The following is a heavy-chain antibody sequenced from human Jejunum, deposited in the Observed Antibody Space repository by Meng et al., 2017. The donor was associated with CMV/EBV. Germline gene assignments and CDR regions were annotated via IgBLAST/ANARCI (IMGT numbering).Heavy chain of an antibody. CDR3: TRGLGSYGSRIDY. Sequence: SGGSFTSSTYYCGWIRQPPGKGLEWIGNIYYSRTTYYNPSLKSRGTISVDTSKNQFSLKLSSVTAADTAVYYCTRGLGSYGSRIDYWGQGTLVTVSS. V-gene: IGHV4-39*07. CDR1: GGSFTSSTYY. CDR2: IYYSRTT. D-gene: IGHD5-18*01. J-gene: IGHJ4*02.